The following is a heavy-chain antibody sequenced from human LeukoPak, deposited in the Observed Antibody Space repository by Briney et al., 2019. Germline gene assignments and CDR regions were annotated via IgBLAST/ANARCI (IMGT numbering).Heavy chain of an antibody. Sequence: SETLSLTCTVSGGSISSSSYYWGWIRQPPGKGLEWIGSIYYSGSTYYNPSLKSRVTISVDTSKNQFSLKLSSVTAADTAVYYCARDRLDGSGSPFDYWGQGTLVTVSS. D-gene: IGHD3-10*01. CDR3: ARDRLDGSGSPFDY. CDR1: GGSISSSSYY. J-gene: IGHJ4*02. V-gene: IGHV4-39*07. CDR2: IYYSGST.